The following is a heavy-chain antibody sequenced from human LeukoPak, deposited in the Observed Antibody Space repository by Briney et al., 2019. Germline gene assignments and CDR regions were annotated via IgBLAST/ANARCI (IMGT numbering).Heavy chain of an antibody. CDR1: GFTFSSYE. V-gene: IGHV3-48*03. Sequence: GGSLRLSCAASGFTFSSYEMNWVRQAPGKGLEWVSYISSSGSTIYYADSVKGRFTISRDSAKNSLYLQMNSLRAEDTAVYYCAREAIAADFDPWGQGTLVTVSS. D-gene: IGHD6-25*01. CDR2: ISSSGSTI. J-gene: IGHJ5*02. CDR3: AREAIAADFDP.